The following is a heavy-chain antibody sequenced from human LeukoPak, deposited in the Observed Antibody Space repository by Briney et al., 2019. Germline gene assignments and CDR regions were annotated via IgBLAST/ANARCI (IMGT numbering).Heavy chain of an antibody. Sequence: SETLSLTCTVSGGSISSGRYYWSWLRQPAGKGLEWIGRIYTSGSTNYNPSLKSRVTISVDTSKNQFSLKVSSVTAADTAVYYCATATDYDFWSGSADGFDIWGQGTMVTVSS. V-gene: IGHV4-61*02. CDR1: GGSISSGRYY. D-gene: IGHD3-3*01. J-gene: IGHJ3*02. CDR2: IYTSGST. CDR3: ATATDYDFWSGSADGFDI.